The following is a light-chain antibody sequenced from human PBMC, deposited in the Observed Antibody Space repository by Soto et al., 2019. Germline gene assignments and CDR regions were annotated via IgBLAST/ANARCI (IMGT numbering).Light chain of an antibody. CDR2: WAS. J-gene: IGKJ4*01. CDR1: QSVLYSSNNKNY. V-gene: IGKV4-1*01. CDR3: QQYYSTPLT. Sequence: DIVMTQSPDSLAVSLGERATINCKSSQSVLYSSNNKNYLAWYQQKPGQPPKLLIHWASTRKSGVPDRFSVSGSGTDFTLTISSLQAEDVAVYYCQQYYSTPLTFGGGTKVEIK.